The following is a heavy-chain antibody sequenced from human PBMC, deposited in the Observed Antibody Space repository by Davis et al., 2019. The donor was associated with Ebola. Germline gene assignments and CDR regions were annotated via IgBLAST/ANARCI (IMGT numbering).Heavy chain of an antibody. Sequence: PGGSLRLSCAASGFTFSSYAMHWVRQAPGKGLEWVAVISYDGSNKYYADSVKGRFTISRDNSKNTLYLQMNSLRAEDTAVYYCARGSLLGYCSSTSCYKGAFDIWGQGTMVTVSS. J-gene: IGHJ3*02. CDR1: GFTFSSYA. D-gene: IGHD2-2*01. CDR2: ISYDGSNK. V-gene: IGHV3-30-3*01. CDR3: ARGSLLGYCSSTSCYKGAFDI.